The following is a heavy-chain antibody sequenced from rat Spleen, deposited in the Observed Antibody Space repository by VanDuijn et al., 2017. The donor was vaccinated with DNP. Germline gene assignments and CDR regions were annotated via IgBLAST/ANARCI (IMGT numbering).Heavy chain of an antibody. D-gene: IGHD3-1*01. J-gene: IGHJ1*01. CDR3: ARGSTSIYWYFDF. CDR1: GFIFSNYY. V-gene: IGHV5-25*01. Sequence: EVQLVESGGGLVQPGRSLKLSCAASGFIFSNYYMAWVRQAPKKGLEWVAAISTSGGRTYYPDSVKGRFTISRDAAKSSLYLQMNSLKSEDTATYDCARGSTSIYWYFDFWGPGTMVTVSS. CDR2: ISTSGGRT.